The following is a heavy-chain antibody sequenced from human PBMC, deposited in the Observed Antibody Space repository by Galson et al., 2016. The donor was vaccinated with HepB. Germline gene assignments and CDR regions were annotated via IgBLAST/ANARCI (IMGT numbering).Heavy chain of an antibody. D-gene: IGHD1-1*01. CDR3: ARGSRSYWKYFDY. Sequence: SVKVSCKASGGNFINNALNWVRQVPGQGLEWMGGIIPVFETAIYAQNFQGRVTITADESTNTSYMEISSLRSEDTAVYYCARGSRSYWKYFDYWGQGALVPVPP. J-gene: IGHJ4*02. CDR2: IIPVFETA. V-gene: IGHV1-69*13. CDR1: GGNFINNA.